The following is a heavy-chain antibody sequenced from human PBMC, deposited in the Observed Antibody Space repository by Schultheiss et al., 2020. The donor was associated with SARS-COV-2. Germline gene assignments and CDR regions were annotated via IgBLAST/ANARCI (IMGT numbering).Heavy chain of an antibody. V-gene: IGHV4-4*02. J-gene: IGHJ4*02. CDR2: IYHSGST. CDR3: ARGAADPGSYYFDY. D-gene: IGHD6-13*01. Sequence: SETLSLTCAVSGGSISSSNWWSWVRQPPGKGLEWIGEIYHSGSTYYNPSLKSRVTISVDTSKNQFSLKLSSVTAADTAVYYCARGAADPGSYYFDYWGQGTLVTVSS. CDR1: GGSISSSNW.